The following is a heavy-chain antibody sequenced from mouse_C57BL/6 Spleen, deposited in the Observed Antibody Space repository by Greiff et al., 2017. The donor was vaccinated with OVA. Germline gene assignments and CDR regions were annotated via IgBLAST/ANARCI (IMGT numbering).Heavy chain of an antibody. V-gene: IGHV1-78*01. CDR2: IYPRDGST. Sequence: VQLQESDAELVKPGASVKISCKVSGYTFTDHTIHWMKQRPEQGLEWIGYIYPRDGSTKYNAKFKGKATLTADKSSSTAYMQLNSLTSEDSAVYFCAVDYYGNSYWYFDVWGTGTTVTVSS. CDR1: GYTFTDHT. D-gene: IGHD2-1*01. J-gene: IGHJ1*03. CDR3: AVDYYGNSYWYFDV.